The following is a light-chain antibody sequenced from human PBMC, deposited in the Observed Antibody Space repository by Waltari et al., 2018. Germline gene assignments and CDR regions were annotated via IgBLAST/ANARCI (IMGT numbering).Light chain of an antibody. Sequence: EIVLTQSPGTLSLSPGESATLSCRASQSVGSNSVACYQQRPRQAPRLLIYGASSRATGIPDRFSGSASGTDFTLSISRREPEDFVVYCCQHYVRTWAFGQGTKVEIK. V-gene: IGKV3-20*01. CDR3: QHYVRTWA. CDR1: QSVGSNS. J-gene: IGKJ1*01. CDR2: GAS.